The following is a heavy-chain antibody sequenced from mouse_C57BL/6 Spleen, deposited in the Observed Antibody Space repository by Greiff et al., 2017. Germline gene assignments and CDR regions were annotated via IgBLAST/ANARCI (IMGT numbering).Heavy chain of an antibody. Sequence: VQLQQSGPELVKPGASVKISCKASGYAFSSSWMNWVKQRPGKGLEWIGRIYPGDGDTNYNGKFKGKATLTADKSSSTAYMQLSSLTSEDSAVYYCTRPFPGKGFAYWGQGTLVTVSA. CDR3: TRPFPGKGFAY. CDR2: IYPGDGDT. D-gene: IGHD4-1*01. CDR1: GYAFSSSW. J-gene: IGHJ3*01. V-gene: IGHV1-82*01.